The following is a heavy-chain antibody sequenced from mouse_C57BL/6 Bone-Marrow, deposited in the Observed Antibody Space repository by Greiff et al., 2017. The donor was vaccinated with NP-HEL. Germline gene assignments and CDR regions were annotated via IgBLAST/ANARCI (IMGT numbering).Heavy chain of an antibody. J-gene: IGHJ1*03. D-gene: IGHD1-1*01. CDR1: GYAFSSSW. CDR3: AYYYGSSPYWYFDV. CDR2: IYPGDGDT. Sequence: VQLQESGPELVKPGASVKISCKASGYAFSSSWMNWVKQRPGKGLEWIGRIYPGDGDTNYNGKFKGKATLTADKSSSTAYMQLSSLTSEDSAVYFCAYYYGSSPYWYFDVWAQGPRSPSPQ. V-gene: IGHV1-82*01.